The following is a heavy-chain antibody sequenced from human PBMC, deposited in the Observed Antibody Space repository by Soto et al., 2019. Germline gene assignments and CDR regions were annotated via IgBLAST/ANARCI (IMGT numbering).Heavy chain of an antibody. CDR2: ISGSGGST. Sequence: PGVSLRLSCAASGFTFSSYAMSWVRQAPGKGLEWVSAISGSGGSTYYADSVKGRFTISRDNSKNTLYLQMNSLRAEDTAVYYCAKTQSWDDFWSGSVDVWGKGTTVTVSS. CDR1: GFTFSSYA. CDR3: AKTQSWDDFWSGSVDV. J-gene: IGHJ6*04. V-gene: IGHV3-23*01. D-gene: IGHD3-3*01.